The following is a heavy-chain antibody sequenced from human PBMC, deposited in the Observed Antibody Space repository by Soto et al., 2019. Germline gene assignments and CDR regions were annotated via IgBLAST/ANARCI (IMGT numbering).Heavy chain of an antibody. CDR1: GYTFTSDD. CDR2: MNANSGNT. CDR3: ARGVFSGHV. V-gene: IGHV1-8*01. Sequence: QVQLVQSGAEVKKPGASVKVSCKASGYTFTSDDIKWVRQSTGQGLERMGWMNANSGNTGSAQKFQGRVTMTRNTSISTAYMELSSLRSEDTAVYYCARGVFSGHVWGQGTTVTVSS. J-gene: IGHJ6*02.